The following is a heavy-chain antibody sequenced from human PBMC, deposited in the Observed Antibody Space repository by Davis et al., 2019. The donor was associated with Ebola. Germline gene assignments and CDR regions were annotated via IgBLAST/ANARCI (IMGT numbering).Heavy chain of an antibody. V-gene: IGHV3-33*01. CDR2: IWYDGSNK. CDR3: ARDQSNYDILTYGMDV. CDR1: GFTFSSYG. Sequence: GESLKISCAASGFTFSSYGMHWVRQAPGKGLEWVAVIWYDGSNKYHADSVKGRFTISRDNSKNTLYLQMNSLRAEDTAVYYCARDQSNYDILTYGMDVWGQGTTVTVSS. D-gene: IGHD3-9*01. J-gene: IGHJ6*02.